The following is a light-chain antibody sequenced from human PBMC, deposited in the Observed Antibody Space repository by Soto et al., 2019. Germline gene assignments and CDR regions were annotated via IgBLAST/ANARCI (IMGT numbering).Light chain of an antibody. V-gene: IGLV2-14*01. Sequence: QSALTQPASVSGSPGQSITISCTGTSADIGDSDYVSWYQQHPDKAPKLLISEVTNWPSGVSNRFSGSKSGNTASLTISGLQAEDEADYYCSSYSRNSTPVVFGGGTKLTVL. CDR2: EVT. CDR1: SADIGDSDY. CDR3: SSYSRNSTPVV. J-gene: IGLJ2*01.